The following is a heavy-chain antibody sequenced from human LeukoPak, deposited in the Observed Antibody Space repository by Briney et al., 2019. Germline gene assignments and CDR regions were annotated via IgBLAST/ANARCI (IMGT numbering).Heavy chain of an antibody. Sequence: GGSLRLSCAASGFTFSSYSMNWVRQAPGKGLEWVSSISSSSSYIYYADSVKGRFTITRDNAKNSLYLQMNSLRAEDTAVYYCARWDNEYCSSTICYRGGHYFDYWGQGTLVTVTS. D-gene: IGHD2-2*02. CDR1: GFTFSSYS. CDR3: ARWDNEYCSSTICYRGGHYFDY. J-gene: IGHJ4*02. CDR2: ISSSSSYI. V-gene: IGHV3-21*01.